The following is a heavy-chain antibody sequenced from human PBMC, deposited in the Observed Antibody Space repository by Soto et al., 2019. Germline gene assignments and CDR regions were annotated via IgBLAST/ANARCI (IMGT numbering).Heavy chain of an antibody. V-gene: IGHV5-51*01. Sequence: GESLKISCQRSGYTFSNFWIAWVRQLPGKGLEDMGIIYPGDSETRYSPSYHGKVTISADRSIATAYLQWSSLEASDSAFYFCARSPRSSPYFDYRGQGALVTSPQ. CDR2: IYPGDSET. CDR3: ARSPRSSPYFDY. J-gene: IGHJ4*02. CDR1: GYTFSNFW. D-gene: IGHD6-13*01.